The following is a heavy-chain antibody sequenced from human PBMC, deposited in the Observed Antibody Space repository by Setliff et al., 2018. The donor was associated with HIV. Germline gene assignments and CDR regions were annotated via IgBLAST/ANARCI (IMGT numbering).Heavy chain of an antibody. V-gene: IGHV3-30*02. CDR3: AKGLDGGWMPFDY. D-gene: IGHD2-15*01. J-gene: IGHJ4*02. CDR2: IQYDGRKN. Sequence: GGSLRLSCAASGFTFSYFGMHWVRQAPGKGLEWVAFIQYDGRKNNYADSVKGRFTISRDNSRNTVFLQMNNLRTEDTAVYYCAKGLDGGWMPFDYWGQGALVTVSS. CDR1: GFTFSYFG.